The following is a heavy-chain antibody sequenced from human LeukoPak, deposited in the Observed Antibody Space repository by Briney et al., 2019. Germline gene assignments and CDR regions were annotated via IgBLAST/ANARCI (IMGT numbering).Heavy chain of an antibody. CDR2: IIPMFGKA. D-gene: IGHD2-2*01. CDR1: GGTFNSYD. J-gene: IGHJ4*02. CDR3: AGGRTDIVVVPATLRNYYFDY. V-gene: IGHV1-69*06. Sequence: ASVTVSYKASGGTFNSYDISWVRQAPGQGLEWMGGIIPMFGKANYAQKFQGRVTTTADKATGTAYMELSSLRSEDTAVYYCAGGRTDIVVVPATLRNYYFDYWGQGTLVTVSS.